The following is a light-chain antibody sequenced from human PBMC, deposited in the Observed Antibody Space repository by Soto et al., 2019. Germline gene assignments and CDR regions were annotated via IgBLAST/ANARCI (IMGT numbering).Light chain of an antibody. CDR3: LQHKSWPFT. CDR1: QSVSSS. V-gene: IGKV3-15*01. J-gene: IGKJ2*01. CDR2: AAS. Sequence: EIVMTQSPATLSVSPGERATLSCRASQSVSSSLAWFQQKPGQAPRLLIYAASARATGIEARLSGSGSGTEFTLTISSLQSEDFAVYYCLQHKSWPFTFGQGTKLEIK.